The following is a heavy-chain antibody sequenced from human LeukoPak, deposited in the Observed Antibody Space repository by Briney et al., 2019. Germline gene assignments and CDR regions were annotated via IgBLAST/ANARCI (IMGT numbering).Heavy chain of an antibody. Sequence: GGSLRLSCAASGFTFSSYEMNWVRQAPGKGLEWVSYISSSGSTIYYADSVKGRFTISRDNAKNSLYLQMNSLRAEDTALYYCARSRKWLLNDAFDIWGQGTMVTVSS. CDR1: GFTFSSYE. CDR2: ISSSGSTI. V-gene: IGHV3-48*03. J-gene: IGHJ3*02. CDR3: ARSRKWLLNDAFDI. D-gene: IGHD2-21*01.